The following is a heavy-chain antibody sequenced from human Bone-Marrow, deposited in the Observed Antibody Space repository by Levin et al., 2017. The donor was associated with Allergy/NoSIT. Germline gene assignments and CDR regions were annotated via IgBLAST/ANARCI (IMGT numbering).Heavy chain of an antibody. CDR3: ARDKYYLFDY. V-gene: IGHV3-48*02. D-gene: IGHD3-16*01. CDR1: GFTFSSCN. J-gene: IGHJ4*02. Sequence: PGGSLRLSCAASGFTFSSCNMNWVRQAPGKGLEWVSFISSSSSTIYADSVKGRFTISRDNAQNSLYLQMNSLRDEDTAVYYCARDKYYLFDYWGQGTLVTVSS. CDR2: ISSSSSTI.